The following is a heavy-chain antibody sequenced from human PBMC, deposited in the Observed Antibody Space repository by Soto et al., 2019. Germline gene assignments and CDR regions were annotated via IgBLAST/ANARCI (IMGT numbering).Heavy chain of an antibody. D-gene: IGHD3-10*01. J-gene: IGHJ4*02. Sequence: SETLSLTCTVSGGCISSYYWSWIRQPPGKGLEWIGYIYYSGSTNYNPSLKSRVTISVDTSKNQFSLKLSSVTAADTAVYYCAGPQRWSGDYFDYWGQGTLVTVSS. V-gene: IGHV4-59*01. CDR1: GGCISSYY. CDR2: IYYSGST. CDR3: AGPQRWSGDYFDY.